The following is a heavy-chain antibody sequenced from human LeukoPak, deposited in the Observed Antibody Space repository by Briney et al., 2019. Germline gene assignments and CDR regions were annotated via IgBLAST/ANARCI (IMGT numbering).Heavy chain of an antibody. J-gene: IGHJ4*02. D-gene: IGHD4-23*01. CDR3: ARRPYGGFDH. V-gene: IGHV4-4*02. CDR2: IYHSGSI. CDR1: GVSLSSTNW. Sequence: PSETLSLTCAVSGVSLSSTNWWNWVRQPPGKGLEWIGEIYHSGSINYNPSLQSRVTISVDKSKNQFSLKLTSVTAADTAVYYCARRPYGGFDHWGRGTLITVSS.